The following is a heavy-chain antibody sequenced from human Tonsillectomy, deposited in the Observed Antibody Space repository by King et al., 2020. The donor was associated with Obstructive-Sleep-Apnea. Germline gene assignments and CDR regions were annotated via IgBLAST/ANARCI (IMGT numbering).Heavy chain of an antibody. V-gene: IGHV1-8*01. CDR1: GYTFTSYD. Sequence: VQLVESGAEVKKPGASVKVSCKASGYTFTSYDINWVRQATGQGLEWMGWMNPNSGNPGDAQKFQGRVTRTRNTSLSPAAMELSSLRSEDTAVDYCARSYPVNYYYGMDVWAQGTTVTVSS. CDR2: MNPNSGNP. D-gene: IGHD3-22*01. J-gene: IGHJ6*02. CDR3: ARSYPVNYYYGMDV.